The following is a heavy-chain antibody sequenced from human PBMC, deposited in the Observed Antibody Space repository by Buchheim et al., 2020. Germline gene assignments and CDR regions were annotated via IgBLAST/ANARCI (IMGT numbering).Heavy chain of an antibody. V-gene: IGHV4-30-2*01. J-gene: IGHJ4*02. CDR1: GGSISSGGYS. CDR2: IYHSGST. Sequence: QLPLQESGSGLVKPSQTLSLTCAVSGGSISSGGYSWSWIRQPPGKGLEWIGYIYHSGSTYYNPSLKSRVTISVDRSKKQISLKLSSVTAADTAVYYCARGDSSGWYSVGYWGQGTL. D-gene: IGHD6-19*01. CDR3: ARGDSSGWYSVGY.